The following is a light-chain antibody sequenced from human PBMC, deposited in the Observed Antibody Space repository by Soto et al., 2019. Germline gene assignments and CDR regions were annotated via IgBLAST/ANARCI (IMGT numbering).Light chain of an antibody. J-gene: IGKJ1*01. CDR1: QSIISY. V-gene: IGKV1-39*01. Sequence: DIQMTQSPSSLSASVGDRVTITCRASQSIISYLNWYQQKPGKAPKLLIYTTSNLPGGVPSRFSGSGSWTDFNLTITSLQPEDFATYFCQQSYLTPRTFGQGTKVEIK. CDR2: TTS. CDR3: QQSYLTPRT.